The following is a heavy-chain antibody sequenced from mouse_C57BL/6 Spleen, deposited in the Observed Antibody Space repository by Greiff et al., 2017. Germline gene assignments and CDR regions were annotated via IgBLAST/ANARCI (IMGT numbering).Heavy chain of an antibody. CDR3: ARGELLRSDY. J-gene: IGHJ2*01. Sequence: VQLQQSGPELVKPGASVKISCKASGYTFTDYYMNWVKQSHGKSLEWIGDINPNNGGTSYNQKFKGKATLTVDKSSSTASMELRSLTSEDSAVYYCARGELLRSDYWGQGTTLTVSS. CDR1: GYTFTDYY. CDR2: INPNNGGT. V-gene: IGHV1-26*01. D-gene: IGHD1-1*01.